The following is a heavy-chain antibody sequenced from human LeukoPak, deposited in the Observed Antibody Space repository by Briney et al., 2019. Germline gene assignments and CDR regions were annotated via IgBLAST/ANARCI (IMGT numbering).Heavy chain of an antibody. J-gene: IGHJ4*02. Sequence: GGSLRLSCAVSGLTFSNFKMNWVRQAPGKGLEWVSYISDSGRSTFYADSVKGRFTISRDNAKNSLYLQMSSLRVEDTAVYYCASWAGNTQSDSWSGPFDYWGQGTLVTVSS. V-gene: IGHV3-48*03. CDR3: ASWAGNTQSDSWSGPFDY. CDR1: GLTFSNFK. D-gene: IGHD3-3*01. CDR2: ISDSGRST.